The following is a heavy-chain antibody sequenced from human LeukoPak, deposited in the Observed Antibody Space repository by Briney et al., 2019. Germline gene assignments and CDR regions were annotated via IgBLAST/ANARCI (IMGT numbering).Heavy chain of an antibody. Sequence: GGSLRLSCAASGFTFDDYAMHWVRQAPGKGLEWVSGISWNSGSIGYADSVKGRFTISRDNAKNSLYLQMNSLRAEDTALYYCAKVGPQDYYDSSGYYYWYFDLWGRGTLVTVSS. CDR2: ISWNSGSI. CDR3: AKVGPQDYYDSSGYYYWYFDL. J-gene: IGHJ2*01. V-gene: IGHV3-9*01. D-gene: IGHD3-22*01. CDR1: GFTFDDYA.